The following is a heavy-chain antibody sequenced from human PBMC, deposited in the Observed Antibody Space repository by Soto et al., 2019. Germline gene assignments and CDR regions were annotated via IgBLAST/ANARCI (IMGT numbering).Heavy chain of an antibody. Sequence: SETLSLTCAVFGGSFSDSYWSWIRQSPEKGLEWIGEITNSGSTYYNPSLKSRVTISGYTSKNQFSLEVRSVTAADTAVYFCARGRTAIATRWSESWGQGTMVIVSS. J-gene: IGHJ5*01. CDR3: ARGRTAIATRWSES. CDR1: GGSFSDSY. D-gene: IGHD1-1*01. V-gene: IGHV4-34*01. CDR2: ITNSGST.